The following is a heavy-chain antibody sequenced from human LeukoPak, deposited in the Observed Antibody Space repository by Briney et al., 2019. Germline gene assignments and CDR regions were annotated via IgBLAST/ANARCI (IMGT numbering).Heavy chain of an antibody. CDR3: ARESGSYYYDSSASAIDY. D-gene: IGHD3-22*01. CDR1: GFTFSTYW. V-gene: IGHV3-7*01. Sequence: PGGSLRLSCAASGFTFSTYWMTWVRQAPGKGLEWVANMRQDGSEKYYVDSVKARFTISRDNAKNSLYLQMNSLRVEDTAVYYCARESGSYYYDSSASAIDYWGQGTLVTVSS. J-gene: IGHJ4*02. CDR2: MRQDGSEK.